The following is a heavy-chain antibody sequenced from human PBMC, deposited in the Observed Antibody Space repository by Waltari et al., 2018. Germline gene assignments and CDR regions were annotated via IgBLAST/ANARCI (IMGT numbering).Heavy chain of an antibody. CDR3: ARDGQAAAGFYYYYGMDV. Sequence: EVQLVESGGGLVKPGGSLRLSCAASGFTFSSYSMNWVRQAPGKGLEWVSSSSSSSSYIYYADSVKGRFTIARDNAKNYLYLQMNSLRAEDTAVYYCARDGQAAAGFYYYYGMDVWGQGTTVTVSS. CDR2: SSSSSSYI. D-gene: IGHD6-13*01. V-gene: IGHV3-21*01. J-gene: IGHJ6*02. CDR1: GFTFSSYS.